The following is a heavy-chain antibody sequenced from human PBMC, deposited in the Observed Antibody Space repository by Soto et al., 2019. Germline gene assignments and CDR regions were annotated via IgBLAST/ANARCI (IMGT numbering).Heavy chain of an antibody. CDR3: ARTSRFDC. Sequence: QVQLQQWGAGLLKPSETLSLTCAVYCGSFSGYYWSWIRQPPGKGLEWIGEINHSGSTNYNPPLKSRVTMPVDTSKNQFSLKLSSVTAADTAVDYCARTSRFDCWGQGTLVTVSS. CDR1: CGSFSGYY. V-gene: IGHV4-34*01. D-gene: IGHD6-6*01. J-gene: IGHJ4*02. CDR2: INHSGST.